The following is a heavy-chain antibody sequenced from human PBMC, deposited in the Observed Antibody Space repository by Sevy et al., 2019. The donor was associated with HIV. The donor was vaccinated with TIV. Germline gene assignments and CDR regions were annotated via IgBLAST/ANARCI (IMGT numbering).Heavy chain of an antibody. J-gene: IGHJ3*02. CDR2: ISSSSSYI. CDR1: GFTFSSYS. Sequence: GSLRLSCAASGFTFSSYSMNWVRQAPGKGLEWVSSISSSSSYIYYADSVKGRFTISRDNAKNSLYLQMNSLRAEDTALYDCAGDRGMVRAFDIWGQGTMVTVSS. V-gene: IGHV3-21*01. D-gene: IGHD2-8*01. CDR3: AGDRGMVRAFDI.